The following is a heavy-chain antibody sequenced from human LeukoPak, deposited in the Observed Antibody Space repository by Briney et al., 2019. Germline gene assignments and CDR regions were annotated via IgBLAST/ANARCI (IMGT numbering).Heavy chain of an antibody. J-gene: IGHJ6*03. CDR1: GGSVSSGSYY. D-gene: IGHD3-3*01. CDR2: IYCSGST. V-gene: IGHV4-61*01. Sequence: SETLSLTCTVSGGSVSSGSYYWSWIRQPPGKGLEWIGYIYCSGSTNYNPSLKSRVTISVDTSKNQFSLKLSSVTAADTAVYYCARGSSSLEWLLYLDYYYMDVWGKGTTVTVSS. CDR3: ARGSSSLEWLLYLDYYYMDV.